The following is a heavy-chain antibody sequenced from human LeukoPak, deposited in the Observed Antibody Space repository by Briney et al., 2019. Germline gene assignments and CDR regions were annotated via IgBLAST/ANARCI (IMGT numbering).Heavy chain of an antibody. V-gene: IGHV1-69*04. CDR2: IIPILGIA. CDR1: GGTFSSYA. Sequence: ASVKVSCKASGGTFSSYAISWVRQAPGQGPEWMGRIIPILGIANYAQKSQGRVTITADKSTSTAYMELSSLRSEDTAVYYCARHNTMMVFDPWGQGTLVTVSS. D-gene: IGHD3-22*01. J-gene: IGHJ5*02. CDR3: ARHNTMMVFDP.